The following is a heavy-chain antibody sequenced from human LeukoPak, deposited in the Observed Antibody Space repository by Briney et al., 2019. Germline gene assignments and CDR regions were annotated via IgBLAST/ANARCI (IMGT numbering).Heavy chain of an antibody. CDR1: GYSFTSYW. CDR3: AVRSLQLAEYYFDY. CDR2: IYPGDSDT. D-gene: IGHD1-1*01. V-gene: IGHV5-51*01. Sequence: GESLKISCKGSGYSFTSYWIGWVRQMPGKGLEWMGIIYPGDSDTRYSPSFQGQVTISADKSISTAYLQWSSLKASDTAMYHCAVRSLQLAEYYFDYWGQGTLVIVSS. J-gene: IGHJ4*02.